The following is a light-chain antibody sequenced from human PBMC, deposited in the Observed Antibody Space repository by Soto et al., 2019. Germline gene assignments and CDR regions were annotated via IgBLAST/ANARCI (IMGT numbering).Light chain of an antibody. V-gene: IGKV3-15*01. CDR1: QSAGTN. J-gene: IGKJ5*01. CDR3: QQYHNWPIT. CDR2: GAF. Sequence: EIVMTQSPATLPVSPGERATLSCRASQSAGTNLAWYQQKPGQAPRLLIHGAFTRATGIPARFSGSGSGTEFTLTISSLQSEDFAVYYCQQYHNWPITFGQGTRLEIK.